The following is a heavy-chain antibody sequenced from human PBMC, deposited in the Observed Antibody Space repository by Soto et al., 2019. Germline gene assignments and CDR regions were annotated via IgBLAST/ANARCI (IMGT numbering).Heavy chain of an antibody. D-gene: IGHD4-17*01. CDR1: GFTFDDYT. CDR3: AKDIGLDYGAERHYGMDV. V-gene: IGHV3-43*01. Sequence: GGSLRLSCAASGFTFDDYTMHWVRQAPGKGLEWVSLIGWDGGSTYYADSVKGRFTISRDNSKNSLYLQMNSLRTEDTALYYCAKDIGLDYGAERHYGMDVWGQGTTVTVSS. CDR2: IGWDGGST. J-gene: IGHJ6*02.